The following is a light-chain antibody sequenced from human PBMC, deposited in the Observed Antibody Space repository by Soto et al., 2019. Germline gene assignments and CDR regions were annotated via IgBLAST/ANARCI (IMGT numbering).Light chain of an antibody. CDR1: QTLINTY. V-gene: IGKV3-20*01. CDR2: DAS. CDR3: QQYTSSPALT. Sequence: EIVLTQAPGTLSLSPGDRATLSCRASQTLINTYLAWYQQRPGLAPRLLIYDASTRAPGIPDRFSGSGSGTDFTLTISRLEPEDFAVYCCQQYTSSPALTFGGGTRVYIK. J-gene: IGKJ4*01.